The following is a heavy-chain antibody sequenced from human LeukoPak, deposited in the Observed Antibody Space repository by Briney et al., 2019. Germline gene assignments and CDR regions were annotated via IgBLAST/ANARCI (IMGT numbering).Heavy chain of an antibody. J-gene: IGHJ6*02. D-gene: IGHD3-10*01. V-gene: IGHV1-18*01. CDR1: GYTFTSYG. Sequence: GASVNVSCKASGYTFTSYGISWVRQAPGQGLEWMGWISAYNGNTNYAQKLQGRVTMTTDTSTSTAYMELRSLRSDDTAVYYCARLGLLYGEGGMDVWGQGTTVTVSS. CDR3: ARLGLLYGEGGMDV. CDR2: ISAYNGNT.